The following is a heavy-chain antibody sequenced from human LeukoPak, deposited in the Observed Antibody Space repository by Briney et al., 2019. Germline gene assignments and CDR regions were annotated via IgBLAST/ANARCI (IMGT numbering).Heavy chain of an antibody. CDR1: GFTFSDVW. J-gene: IGHJ4*02. CDR3: STTKNVASASDF. V-gene: IGHV3-15*01. Sequence: GGSLGLSCAASGFTFSDVWMNWVRQAPGKGLDWVGRIRSYGGTIEYAAPVKGRFTISRDDSKNTLYLQMNSLKTEDTALYFCSTTKNVASASDFWGQGTLVTVSS. D-gene: IGHD2-2*01. CDR2: IRSYGGTI.